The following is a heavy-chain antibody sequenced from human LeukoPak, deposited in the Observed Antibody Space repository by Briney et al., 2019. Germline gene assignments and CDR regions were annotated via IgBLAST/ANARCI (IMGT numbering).Heavy chain of an antibody. Sequence: PGGSLRLSCAASGFTFSSNWMSWVRQTPGKGLEWVANIKQDGSEKYYVDSVKGRFTISRDNAKNSLYLQMNSLRAEDTALYYCARDLVVVVPAGSTYFDIWGQGTMVTVSS. CDR2: IKQDGSEK. V-gene: IGHV3-7*03. CDR3: ARDLVVVVPAGSTYFDI. D-gene: IGHD2-2*01. CDR1: GFTFSSNW. J-gene: IGHJ3*02.